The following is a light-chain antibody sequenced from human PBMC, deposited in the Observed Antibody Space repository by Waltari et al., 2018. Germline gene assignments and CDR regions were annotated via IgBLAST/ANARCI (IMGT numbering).Light chain of an antibody. CDR3: QQYKTYSPYT. J-gene: IGKJ2*01. V-gene: IGKV1-5*03. CDR1: HSVSSW. CDR2: KAS. Sequence: DIQMTQSPSTLSASVGDTVTITCRASHSVSSWLAWYQQRPGKAPKVLISKASSLESGVPSRFRGTGSGTEFTLTISSLQPDDVATYYCQQYKTYSPYTFGQGTKVEI.